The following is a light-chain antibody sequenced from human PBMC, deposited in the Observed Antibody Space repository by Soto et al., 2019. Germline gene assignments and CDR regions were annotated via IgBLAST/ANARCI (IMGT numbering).Light chain of an antibody. CDR3: QQYNKLPYT. CDR1: EDIINH. J-gene: IGKJ2*01. CDR2: DAS. V-gene: IGKV1-33*01. Sequence: DTQMTQSPSSVPASVGDRVTITCQADEDIINHLNWYQQKPGKAPNLLIYDASNLETGVPSRFSGSGSGTHFTFTITGLQPEDVGKYFCQQYNKLPYTFGQGTKLEI.